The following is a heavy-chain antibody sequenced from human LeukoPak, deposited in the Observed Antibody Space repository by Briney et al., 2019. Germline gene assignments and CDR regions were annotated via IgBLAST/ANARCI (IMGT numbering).Heavy chain of an antibody. CDR2: FDPEDGET. CDR3: ATSSRLYCSSGSCYYYYGMDV. D-gene: IGHD2-15*01. V-gene: IGHV1-24*01. CDR1: GYTLTELS. Sequence: GASVKLSCKVSGYTLTELSMHWVRQAPGKGLEWLGGFDPEDGETIYAQKFQGRVTMTDDTSTDTAYMELSSLRSEDTAVYYCATSSRLYCSSGSCYYYYGMDVWGQGTTVTVSS. J-gene: IGHJ6*02.